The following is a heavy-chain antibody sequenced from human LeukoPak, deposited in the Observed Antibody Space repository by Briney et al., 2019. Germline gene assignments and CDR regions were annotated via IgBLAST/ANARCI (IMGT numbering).Heavy chain of an antibody. Sequence: GGSLRLSCAASGFTFSSYGMRWVRQAPGKGLEWVAFIRYDGSNKYYADSVKGRFTISRDNSKNTLYLQMNSLRAEDTAVYYCAKERDILTGMYYFDYWGQGTLVTVSS. CDR2: IRYDGSNK. CDR1: GFTFSSYG. CDR3: AKERDILTGMYYFDY. V-gene: IGHV3-30*02. J-gene: IGHJ4*02. D-gene: IGHD3-9*01.